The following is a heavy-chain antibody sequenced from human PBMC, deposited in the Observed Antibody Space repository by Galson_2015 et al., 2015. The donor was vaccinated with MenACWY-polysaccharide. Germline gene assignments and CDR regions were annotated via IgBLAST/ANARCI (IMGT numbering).Heavy chain of an antibody. CDR1: GFTFSNHW. J-gene: IGHJ4*02. D-gene: IGHD5-18*01. V-gene: IGHV3-74*01. Sequence: SLRLSCAASGFTFSNHWMHWVRQAPGEGRGWVSRIDPDATIINYADSVKGRFAISRDNARDTLYLEMNSLRAEDTGVYFCARDRVDAVVIYDHTMFDSWGQGALVTVSS. CDR2: IDPDATII. CDR3: ARDRVDAVVIYDHTMFDS.